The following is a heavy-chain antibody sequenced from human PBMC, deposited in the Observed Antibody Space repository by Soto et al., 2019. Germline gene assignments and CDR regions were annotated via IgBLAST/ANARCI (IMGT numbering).Heavy chain of an antibody. D-gene: IGHD6-6*01. CDR1: GVSISSGGYY. J-gene: IGHJ5*02. V-gene: IGHV4-31*03. Sequence: PSETLSLTCTVSGVSISSGGYYLSWIRQHPGKGLEWIGYIYYSGSTYYNPSLKSRVTISVDTSKNQFSLKLSSVTAADTAVYYCARGRGQLAPNWFDPWGQGTLVTVSS. CDR2: IYYSGST. CDR3: ARGRGQLAPNWFDP.